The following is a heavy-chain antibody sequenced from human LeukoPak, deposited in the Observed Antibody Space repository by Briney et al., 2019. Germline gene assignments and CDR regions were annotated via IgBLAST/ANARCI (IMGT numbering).Heavy chain of an antibody. Sequence: PSETLSLTCTVSGGSISRSSYYWGWIRQPPGKGLEWIGNIYHSGSTYYNPSLKSRVTISVDTSKSQFSLKLSSVTAADTAVYCCARHVEYSSGWPDYWGQGTLVTVSS. CDR2: IYHSGST. D-gene: IGHD6-19*01. CDR1: GGSISRSSYY. J-gene: IGHJ4*02. V-gene: IGHV4-39*01. CDR3: ARHVEYSSGWPDY.